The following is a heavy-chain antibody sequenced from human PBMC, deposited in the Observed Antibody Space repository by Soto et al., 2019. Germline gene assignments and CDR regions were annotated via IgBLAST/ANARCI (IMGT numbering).Heavy chain of an antibody. J-gene: IGHJ4*02. CDR1: GFTFSSYG. CDR3: ARAPAEPTETRFDY. D-gene: IGHD1-26*01. V-gene: IGHV3-33*01. CDR2: IWYDGSNK. Sequence: GGSLRLSCAASGFTFSSYGMHWVRQAPGKGLEWVAVIWYDGSNKYYADSVKGRFTISRDNSKNTLYLQMNSLRAEDTAVYYCARAPAEPTETRFDYWGQGTLVTVSS.